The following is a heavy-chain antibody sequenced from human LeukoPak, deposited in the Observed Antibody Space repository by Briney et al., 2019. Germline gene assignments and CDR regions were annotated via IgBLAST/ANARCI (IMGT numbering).Heavy chain of an antibody. CDR3: AVEPLYCSGGSCYLFDY. V-gene: IGHV1-58*01. Sequence: SVKVSCKASGFTFTSSAVQWVRQARGQRLEWIGWIVVGSGNTNYAQKFQERVTITRDMSTSTAYMELSSLRSEDTAVYYCAVEPLYCSGGSCYLFDYWGQGTLVTVSS. J-gene: IGHJ4*02. CDR1: GFTFTSSA. D-gene: IGHD2-15*01. CDR2: IVVGSGNT.